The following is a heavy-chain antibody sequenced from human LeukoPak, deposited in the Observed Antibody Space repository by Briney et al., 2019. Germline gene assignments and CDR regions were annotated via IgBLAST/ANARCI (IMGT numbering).Heavy chain of an antibody. Sequence: ASVKVSCKASGYTFISYGISWVRQAPGQGLEWMGWISAYNGNTNYAQKLQGRVTMTTDTSTSTAYMELRSLRSDDTAVYYCARDLYSSGWYWGLYYCGMDVWGQGTTVTVSS. CDR3: ARDLYSSGWYWGLYYCGMDV. CDR2: ISAYNGNT. CDR1: GYTFISYG. D-gene: IGHD6-19*01. V-gene: IGHV1-18*01. J-gene: IGHJ6*02.